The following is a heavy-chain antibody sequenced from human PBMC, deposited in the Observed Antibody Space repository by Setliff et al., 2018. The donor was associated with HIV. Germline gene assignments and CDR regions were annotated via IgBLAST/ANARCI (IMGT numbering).Heavy chain of an antibody. CDR3: ARILVGVDDAFDF. D-gene: IGHD1-26*01. V-gene: IGHV1-18*01. CDR2: TSDYNGNT. J-gene: IGHJ3*01. CDR1: GYTFTNYG. Sequence: ASVKVSCKASGYTFTNYGISWLRQAPGQGLEWMGWTSDYNGNTNYAQKLQDRVTMTTDTSTSTAYMELRSVRSDDTAVYCCARILVGVDDAFDFWGQGTMVTVSS.